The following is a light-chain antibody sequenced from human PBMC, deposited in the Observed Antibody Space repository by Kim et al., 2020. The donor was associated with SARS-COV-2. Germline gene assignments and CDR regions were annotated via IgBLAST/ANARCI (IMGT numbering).Light chain of an antibody. CDR3: NSRDSSGSHGV. CDR2: GRN. CDR1: SLRNYF. J-gene: IGLJ3*02. Sequence: SSELTQDPAVSVALGQTVRITCQGDSLRNYFASWYQQKPGQAPVLVLYGRNNRPSGIADRFSGSRSGNTATLTITGAQAEDDADYYCNSRDSSGSHGVFGGGTQLTVL. V-gene: IGLV3-19*01.